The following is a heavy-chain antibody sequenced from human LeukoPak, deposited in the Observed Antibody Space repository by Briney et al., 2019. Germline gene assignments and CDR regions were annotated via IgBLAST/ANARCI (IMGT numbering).Heavy chain of an antibody. CDR2: VNPNNGDT. CDR3: ARDIGRSGYDGGFDY. CDR1: GYTFTGYF. V-gene: IGHV1-2*02. Sequence: ASVKVSCKASGYTFTGYFIHWVRRSPGQGLEWMGWVNPNNGDTKYAQKFQGRVTMTRDTSISTAYMELSRPRSDDTAVYYCARDIGRSGYDGGFDYWGQGALVTVSS. J-gene: IGHJ4*02. D-gene: IGHD5-12*01.